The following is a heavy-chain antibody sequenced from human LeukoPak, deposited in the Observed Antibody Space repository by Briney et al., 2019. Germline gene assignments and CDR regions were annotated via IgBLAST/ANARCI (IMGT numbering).Heavy chain of an antibody. CDR1: GITFSTYA. D-gene: IGHD3-3*01. Sequence: GGSLRLSCVASGITFSTYAMSWVRQAPGKGLEWVSVISSSGSSTYYADSVKGRFTISRDNLKNTLYLQMNSLRAEDTAVYYCARDPYYDFWSGYPGFDPWGQGTLVTVSS. J-gene: IGHJ5*02. V-gene: IGHV3-23*01. CDR3: ARDPYYDFWSGYPGFDP. CDR2: ISSSGSST.